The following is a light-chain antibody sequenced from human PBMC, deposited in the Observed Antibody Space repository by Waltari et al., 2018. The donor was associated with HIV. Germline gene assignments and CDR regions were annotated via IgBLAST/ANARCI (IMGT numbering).Light chain of an antibody. CDR2: NNN. J-gene: IGLJ1*01. V-gene: IGLV1-44*01. CDR3: AAWDDSLLYV. Sequence: QSVLTQPPSASGTPGQRVTISCSGSSSTIGSNTVNWYQQLPGTAPKLLIYNNNLRPSGVPDRFSGSKSGTSASLAISGLQSEDEADYYCAAWDDSLLYVFGTGTKVTVL. CDR1: SSTIGSNT.